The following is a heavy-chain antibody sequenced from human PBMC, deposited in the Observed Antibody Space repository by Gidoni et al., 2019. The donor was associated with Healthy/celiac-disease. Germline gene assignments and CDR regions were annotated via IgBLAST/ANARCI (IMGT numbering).Heavy chain of an antibody. CDR2: ISGSGGST. D-gene: IGHD6-6*01. CDR1: GFTFSSYA. Sequence: EVQLLESGGGLVQPGGSLRLYCAASGFTFSSYAMSWVRQAPGKGLEWVSAISGSGGSTYYADSVKGRFTISRDNSKNTLYLQMNSLRAEDTAVYYCAKAKYSSPGGPYYYGMDVWGQGTTVTVSS. J-gene: IGHJ6*02. V-gene: IGHV3-23*01. CDR3: AKAKYSSPGGPYYYGMDV.